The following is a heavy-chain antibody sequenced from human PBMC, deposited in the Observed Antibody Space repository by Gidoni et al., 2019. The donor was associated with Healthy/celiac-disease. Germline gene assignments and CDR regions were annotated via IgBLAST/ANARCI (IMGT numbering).Heavy chain of an antibody. J-gene: IGHJ5*02. D-gene: IGHD3-10*01. V-gene: IGHV4-39*01. Sequence: DGLEWIGSIYYSGSTYYNPSLKSRVTISVDTSKNQFSLKLSSVTAADTAVYYCASTPTGLLWFREPSLGFDPWGQGTLVTVSS. CDR3: ASTPTGLLWFREPSLGFDP. CDR2: IYYSGST.